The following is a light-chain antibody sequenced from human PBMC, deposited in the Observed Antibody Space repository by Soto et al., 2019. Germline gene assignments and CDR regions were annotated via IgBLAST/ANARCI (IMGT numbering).Light chain of an antibody. CDR3: MQCTHWPPLT. J-gene: IGKJ1*01. V-gene: IGKV2-30*01. Sequence: DVVMTQSPLSLPVTLGQPASISCRASQSLVYSDGNTDLNWFQQRPGKSPRSLIYQVSKRDSGVPDRFSGSGSGTDFTLKISRVEAEDVGVYYCMQCTHWPPLTLGQGTKVEIK. CDR2: QVS. CDR1: QSLVYSDGNTD.